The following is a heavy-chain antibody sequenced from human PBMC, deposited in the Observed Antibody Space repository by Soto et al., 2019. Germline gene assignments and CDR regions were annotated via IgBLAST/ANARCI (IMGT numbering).Heavy chain of an antibody. CDR3: ARGGYDFWSGYYLGQGFDY. Sequence: QVQLQQWGAGLLKPSETLSLTCAVYGGSFSGYYWSWIRQPPGKGLEWIGEINHSGSTNYNPSLKSRVTISVDTSKNQFSLKLSSVPAADTAVYYCARGGYDFWSGYYLGQGFDYWGQGTLVTVSS. CDR2: INHSGST. D-gene: IGHD3-3*01. V-gene: IGHV4-34*01. CDR1: GGSFSGYY. J-gene: IGHJ4*02.